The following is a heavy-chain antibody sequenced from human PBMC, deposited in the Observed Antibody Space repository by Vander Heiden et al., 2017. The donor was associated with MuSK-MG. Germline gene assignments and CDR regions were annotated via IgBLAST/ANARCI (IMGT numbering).Heavy chain of an antibody. D-gene: IGHD2-21*02. Sequence: QVQLVQSGAEVKKPGASVKVSCKASGYTFTGYYMHWLRQAPGQGLEWMGWINPNSGGTNYAQKFQGRVTMTRDTSISTAYMELSRLRSDDTAVYYCARAYCGGDCWRMRGYWYFDLWGRGTLVTVSS. CDR3: ARAYCGGDCWRMRGYWYFDL. V-gene: IGHV1-2*02. J-gene: IGHJ2*01. CDR1: GYTFTGYY. CDR2: INPNSGGT.